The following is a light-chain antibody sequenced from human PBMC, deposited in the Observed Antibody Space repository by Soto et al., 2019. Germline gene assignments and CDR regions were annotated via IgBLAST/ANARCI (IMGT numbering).Light chain of an antibody. J-gene: IGLJ2*01. Sequence: QSVLTQPASVSGSPGQSIAISCTGTSSDVGSYNSVSWYQQFPGKAPKLILYAVTNRPSGVSNRFSGSQSGNTASLTISGLQAEDEADYFCSSYTTSATLVFGVGTKLTVL. CDR3: SSYTTSATLV. CDR2: AVT. V-gene: IGLV2-14*01. CDR1: SSDVGSYNS.